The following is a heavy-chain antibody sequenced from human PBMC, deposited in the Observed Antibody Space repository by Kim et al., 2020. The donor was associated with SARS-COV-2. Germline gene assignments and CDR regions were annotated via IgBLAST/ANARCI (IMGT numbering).Heavy chain of an antibody. CDR2: IKQDGSEK. J-gene: IGHJ6*02. Sequence: GGSLRLSCEASGFTFSSYWMSWVRQAPGKGLEWVANIKQDGSEKYYVDSVKGRFTISRDNAKNSLYLQMNSLRAEDTAVYYCARDTRVRGAHYYYYGMDVWGQGTTVTVSS. D-gene: IGHD3-10*01. V-gene: IGHV3-7*03. CDR3: ARDTRVRGAHYYYYGMDV. CDR1: GFTFSSYW.